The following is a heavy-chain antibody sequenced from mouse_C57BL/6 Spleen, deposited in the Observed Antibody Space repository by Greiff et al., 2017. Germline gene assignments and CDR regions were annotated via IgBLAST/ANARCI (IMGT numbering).Heavy chain of an antibody. CDR3: ARDYDGDYFDY. Sequence: QVQLQQPGAELVRPGSSVKLSCKASGYTFTSYWMHWVKQRPIQGLEWIGNIDPSDSETHYNQKFKDKATLTVDKSSSTAYMQLSSLTSEDSAVYCCARDYDGDYFDYWGQGTTLTVSS. CDR2: IDPSDSET. J-gene: IGHJ2*01. V-gene: IGHV1-52*01. D-gene: IGHD2-4*01. CDR1: GYTFTSYW.